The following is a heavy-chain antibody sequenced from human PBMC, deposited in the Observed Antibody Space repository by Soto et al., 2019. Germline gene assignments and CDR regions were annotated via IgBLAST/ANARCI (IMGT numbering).Heavy chain of an antibody. CDR1: GFAFSSYA. CDR2: ISPQGGST. J-gene: IGHJ4*02. V-gene: IGHV3-64D*06. D-gene: IGHD2-21*01. CDR3: VNMMIARGAFDF. Sequence: SLRLSCSASGFAFSSYAMHWVRQTPGKGLEYVSAISPQGGSTYYADSVKGRFTISRDDSKNTVYLQMSSLRPDDTAVYYCVNMMIARGAFDFWGQGTLVTVSS.